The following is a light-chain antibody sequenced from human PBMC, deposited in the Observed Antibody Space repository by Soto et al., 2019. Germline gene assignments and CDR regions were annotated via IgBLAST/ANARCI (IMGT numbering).Light chain of an antibody. CDR2: GAS. V-gene: IGKV3-20*01. CDR1: QSVSSSY. Sequence: EIVLTQSPGTLSLSPGERATLSCRASQSVSSSYLAWYQQKPGQAPRLLIYGASSRATGIPDRFSGSGSGTDFTLTISRLEPEVFAVYYCQQYGSSPPKTFGQGTKV. CDR3: QQYGSSPPKT. J-gene: IGKJ1*01.